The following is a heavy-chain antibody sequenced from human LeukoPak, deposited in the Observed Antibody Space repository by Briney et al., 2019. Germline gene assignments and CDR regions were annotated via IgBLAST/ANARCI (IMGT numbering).Heavy chain of an antibody. D-gene: IGHD3-16*02. CDR2: INHSGST. CDR3: ASVRTIWGSYRHDY. J-gene: IGHJ4*02. CDR1: GGSFSGYY. V-gene: IGHV4-34*01. Sequence: SETLSLTCAVYGGSFSGYYWSWIRQPPGKGLEWIGEINHSGSTNYNPSLKSRVTISVDTSKNQFSLKLSSVTAADTAVYCCASVRTIWGSYRHDYWGQGTLVTVSS.